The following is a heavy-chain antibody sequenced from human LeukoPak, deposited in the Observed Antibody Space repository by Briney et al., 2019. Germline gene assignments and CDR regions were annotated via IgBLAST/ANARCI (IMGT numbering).Heavy chain of an antibody. J-gene: IGHJ4*02. CDR2: IAVGSGNT. CDR1: GFTFTSSA. D-gene: IGHD3-3*01. CDR3: AAGRNTKEVDY. V-gene: IGHV1-58*02. Sequence: ASVKVSCKASGFTFTSSAMQWVRQARGQRLEWIGWIAVGSGNTNYAQKFQERVTITRDMSTSTAYMELSSLRSEDTAVYYCAAGRNTKEVDYWGQGTLVTVSS.